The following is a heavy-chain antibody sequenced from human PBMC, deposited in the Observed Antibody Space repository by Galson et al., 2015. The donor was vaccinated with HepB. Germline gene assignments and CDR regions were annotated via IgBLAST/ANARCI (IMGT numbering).Heavy chain of an antibody. J-gene: IGHJ4*02. D-gene: IGHD6-19*01. Sequence: SLRLSCAASGFTFSSYAMHWVRQAPGKGLEWVAVISYDGSNKYYADSVKGRFTISRDNSKDTLYLQMNSLRAEDTAVYYCAREGRGDSGWIDYWGQGTLVTVSS. CDR3: AREGRGDSGWIDY. CDR1: GFTFSSYA. V-gene: IGHV3-30*04. CDR2: ISYDGSNK.